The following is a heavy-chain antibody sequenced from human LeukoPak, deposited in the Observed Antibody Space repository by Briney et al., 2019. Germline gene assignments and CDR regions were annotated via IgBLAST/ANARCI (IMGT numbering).Heavy chain of an antibody. D-gene: IGHD3-22*01. CDR3: ARSPGYYDSSGYRLDY. V-gene: IGHV5-51*01. Sequence: GESLKISCKGSGYSFTSYWIGWVRQMPGKGLECMGIIYPGDSDTRYSPSFQGQVTISADKSISTAYLQWSSLKASDTAMYYCARSPGYYDSSGYRLDYWGQGTLVTVSS. J-gene: IGHJ4*02. CDR2: IYPGDSDT. CDR1: GYSFTSYW.